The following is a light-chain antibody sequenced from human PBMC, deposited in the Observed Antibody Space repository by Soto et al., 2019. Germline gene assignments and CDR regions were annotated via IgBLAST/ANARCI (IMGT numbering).Light chain of an antibody. CDR1: QSIGRW. Sequence: DIQMTQSPSTLSASVGGRVSITCRASQSIGRWLAWYQQKSGKAPKLLIYDASGLESGVPSRFSGSGSGTEFTLTISSLQSEDFAVYYCQQYDKWPGTFGQGTKV. CDR3: QQYDKWPGT. CDR2: DAS. J-gene: IGKJ1*01. V-gene: IGKV1-5*01.